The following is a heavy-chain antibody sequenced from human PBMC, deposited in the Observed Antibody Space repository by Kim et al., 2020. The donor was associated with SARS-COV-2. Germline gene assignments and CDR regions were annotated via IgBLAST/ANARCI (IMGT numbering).Heavy chain of an antibody. Sequence: GGSLRLSCAASGFSFSTYGMNWVRQAPGRGLEWVSSISSSGGYIYYADSVRGRFTVSRDNAKNSLYLQMNSLRAEDTALYYCASIDYYDSSGPPPWGQGT. V-gene: IGHV3-21*01. CDR2: ISSSGGYI. CDR1: GFSFSTYG. CDR3: ASIDYYDSSGPPP. J-gene: IGHJ5*02. D-gene: IGHD3-22*01.